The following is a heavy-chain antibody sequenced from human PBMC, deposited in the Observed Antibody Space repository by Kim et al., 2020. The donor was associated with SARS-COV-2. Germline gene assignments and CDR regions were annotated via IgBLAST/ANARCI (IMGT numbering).Heavy chain of an antibody. CDR1: GYSISSGYY. J-gene: IGHJ4*02. D-gene: IGHD2-15*01. Sequence: SETLSLTCTVSGYSISSGYYWGWIRQPPGKGLEWIGSIYHSGSTYYNPSLKSRVTISVDTSKNQFSLKLSSVTAADTAVYYCANLGGRDGYNQAYWGQGTLVTVSS. CDR2: IYHSGST. CDR3: ANLGGRDGYNQAY. V-gene: IGHV4-38-2*02.